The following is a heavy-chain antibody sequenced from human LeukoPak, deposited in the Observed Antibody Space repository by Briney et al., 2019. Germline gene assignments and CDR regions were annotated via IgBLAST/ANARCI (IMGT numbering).Heavy chain of an antibody. CDR2: ISGSGGST. J-gene: IGHJ4*02. V-gene: IGHV3-23*01. CDR1: VYPFSSFA. Sequence: PGGSLRLFCAASVYPFSSFAMSWARQAPGKGLEWVSAISGSGGSTYYADSVKGRFTISRDNSKNTLYLQMNSLRAEDTAVYYCAKYQDILVVVAATPIDYWGQGTLVTVSS. D-gene: IGHD2-15*01. CDR3: AKYQDILVVVAATPIDY.